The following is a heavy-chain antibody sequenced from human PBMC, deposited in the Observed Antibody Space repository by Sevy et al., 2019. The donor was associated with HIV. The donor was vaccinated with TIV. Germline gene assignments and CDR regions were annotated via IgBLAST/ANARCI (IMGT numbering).Heavy chain of an antibody. CDR1: GFTFSSYG. J-gene: IGHJ4*02. CDR3: AKDPRGSGSYYFDY. D-gene: IGHD3-10*01. V-gene: IGHV3-33*06. Sequence: GGSLRLSCAASGFTFSSYGMHWVRQAPGKGLEWVAVIWYDGSNKYYADSMKGRFTISRDNSKNTLYLQMNSLRAEDTAVYYCAKDPRGSGSYYFDYWGQGTLVTVSS. CDR2: IWYDGSNK.